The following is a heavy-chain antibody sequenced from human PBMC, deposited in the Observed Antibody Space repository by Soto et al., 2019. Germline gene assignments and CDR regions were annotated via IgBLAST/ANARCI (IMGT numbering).Heavy chain of an antibody. J-gene: IGHJ2*01. D-gene: IGHD1-26*01. V-gene: IGHV1-46*01. Sequence: ASVKVSCKASGYIFTNYYIHWVRQAPGQGLEWMGIINLSADRTSYAQKFQGRVTITRDTSASTAYMELSSLRSEDTAVYYCARGGSLYWYFDLWGRGTLVTVSS. CDR1: GYIFTNYY. CDR2: INLSADRT. CDR3: ARGGSLYWYFDL.